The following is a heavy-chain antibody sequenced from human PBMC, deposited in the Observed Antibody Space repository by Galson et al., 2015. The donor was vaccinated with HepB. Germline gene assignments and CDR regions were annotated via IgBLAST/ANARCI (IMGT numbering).Heavy chain of an antibody. V-gene: IGHV1-2*02. CDR1: GYTFTGYY. Sequence: SVKVSCKASGYTFTGYYMHWVRQAPGQGLEWMGRINPNSGGTNYAQKFQGRVTLTRDTSINTAYMELSRLRSDDTAVYYCAREVLPAAEGAGFWGQGTLVTVSS. D-gene: IGHD2-2*01. CDR3: AREVLPAAEGAGF. CDR2: INPNSGGT. J-gene: IGHJ4*02.